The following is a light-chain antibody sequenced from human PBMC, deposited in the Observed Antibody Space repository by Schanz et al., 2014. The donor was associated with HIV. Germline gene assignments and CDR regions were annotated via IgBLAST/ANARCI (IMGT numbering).Light chain of an antibody. Sequence: DIQMTQSPSSLSASVGDRVTITCRASQSISSYLNWYQQKPGKAPKLLIYAASSLQSGVPSRFSGSGSGTDFTLTISSLQPEDIATYDCQQYDNLPFTFGHGTKVDIK. V-gene: IGKV1-39*01. CDR1: QSISSY. CDR3: QQYDNLPFT. CDR2: AAS. J-gene: IGKJ3*01.